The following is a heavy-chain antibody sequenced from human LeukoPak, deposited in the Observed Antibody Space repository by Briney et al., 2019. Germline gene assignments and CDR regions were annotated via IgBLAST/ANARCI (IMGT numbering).Heavy chain of an antibody. CDR2: ISDGGGST. CDR1: GCNFDGYS. V-gene: IGHV3-43*02. D-gene: IGHD3-22*01. J-gene: IGHJ4*02. CDR3: ARESDSSGWYDY. Sequence: GGSLRLTCAAPGCNFDGYSIHWVRQPPGKGLEWVSLISDGGGSTFYADPVRGRFIIFRNNSKHSPYLLMRIPRSEDTALYFCARESDSSGWYDYWGQENLVSVSS.